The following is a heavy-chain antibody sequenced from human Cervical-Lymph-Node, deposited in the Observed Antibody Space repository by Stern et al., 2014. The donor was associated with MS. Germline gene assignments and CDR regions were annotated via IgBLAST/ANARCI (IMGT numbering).Heavy chain of an antibody. V-gene: IGHV4-59*12. Sequence: VQLVESGPGLVKPSETLSLTCTISGGSIGYYYWSWVRQPPGKGLEWIGSIYQSGSTAYNPSLTSRVSMSVDPSKNQFPLNLTSLTAADTAIYFCARRSFAYYFDFWGQGHLVTVSS. CDR3: ARRSFAYYFDF. D-gene: IGHD1-26*01. J-gene: IGHJ4*02. CDR1: GGSIGYYY. CDR2: IYQSGST.